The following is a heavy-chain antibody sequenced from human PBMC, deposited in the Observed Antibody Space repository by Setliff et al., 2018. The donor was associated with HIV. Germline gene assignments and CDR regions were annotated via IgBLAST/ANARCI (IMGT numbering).Heavy chain of an antibody. J-gene: IGHJ4*02. CDR2: ITGSGKTI. CDR3: ATNFLYDILTGYFPYQFDQ. D-gene: IGHD3-9*01. V-gene: IGHV3-48*03. Sequence: GGSLRLSCAASGFTFSTHEMNWVRQAPGKGLEWVSYITGSGKTIYYADSVKGRFTISRDNAKNSLYLQMNSLRAEDTAVYYCATNFLYDILTGYFPYQFDQWGQGTLFPVSS. CDR1: GFTFSTHE.